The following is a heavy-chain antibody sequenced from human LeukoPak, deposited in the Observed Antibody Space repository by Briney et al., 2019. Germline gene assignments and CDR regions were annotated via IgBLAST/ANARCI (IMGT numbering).Heavy chain of an antibody. J-gene: IGHJ5*02. CDR3: ARKGGGTMVRYNWFDP. CDR1: GYTFTGYY. Sequence: GALVKVSCKASGYTFTGYYMHWVRQAPGQGLEWMGWINPNSGGTNYAQKFQGRVTTTRDTSISTAYMELSRLRSDDTAVYYCARKGGGTMVRYNWFDPWGQGTLVTVSS. CDR2: INPNSGGT. V-gene: IGHV1-2*02. D-gene: IGHD3-10*01.